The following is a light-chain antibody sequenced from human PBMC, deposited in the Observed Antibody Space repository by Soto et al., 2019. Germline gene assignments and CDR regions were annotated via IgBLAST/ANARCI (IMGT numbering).Light chain of an antibody. CDR3: QLYSDWSLT. J-gene: IGKJ4*01. Sequence: EIVMTQSPATLSVSPGDRVTLSCRASQSISNTLAWYQQKPGQAPRLLIYGASPRATDFPPRFSGSGSVTEFTLTISSLQTEDFAVYYCQLYSDWSLTFGGGTKVEIK. CDR2: GAS. CDR1: QSISNT. V-gene: IGKV3-15*01.